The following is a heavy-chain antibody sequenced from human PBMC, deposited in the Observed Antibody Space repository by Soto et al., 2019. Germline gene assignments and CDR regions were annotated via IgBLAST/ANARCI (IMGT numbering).Heavy chain of an antibody. D-gene: IGHD6-13*01. V-gene: IGHV4-61*01. CDR2: IYYSGST. Sequence: SETLSLTCTVSGGSVSSGSYYWSWIRQPPGKGLEWIGYIYYSGSTNYNPSLKSRVTISVDTSKNQFSLKLSSVTAADTAVYYYARGRSSWYWFDPWGQGTLVTVAS. J-gene: IGHJ5*02. CDR3: ARGRSSWYWFDP. CDR1: GGSVSSGSYY.